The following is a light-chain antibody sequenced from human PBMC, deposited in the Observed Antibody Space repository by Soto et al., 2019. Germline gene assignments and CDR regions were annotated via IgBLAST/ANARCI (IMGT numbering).Light chain of an antibody. CDR2: QAS. V-gene: IGKV1-33*01. CDR1: QDIRNY. J-gene: IGKJ2*01. CDR3: QQYDDLPLYT. Sequence: DIQMTQSPSSLSASVGDRVTITCQASQDIRNYLNWYQQKPGKAPKLLIYQASRLETGVPSRFIGSGSETYFNFTISSLQPEDIATYYCQQYDDLPLYTFGQGTKLDIK.